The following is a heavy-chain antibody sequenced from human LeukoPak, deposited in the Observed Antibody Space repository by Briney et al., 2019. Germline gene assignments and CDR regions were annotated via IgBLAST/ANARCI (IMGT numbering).Heavy chain of an antibody. Sequence: GGSLRLSCAASGSTFSSYAMHWVRQAPGKGLEWVAVISYDGSNKYYADSVKGRFTISRDNSKNTLYLQMNSLRAEDTAVYYCAKEIGDPNIVVVPAANSHAFDIWGQGTMVTVSS. CDR1: GSTFSSYA. J-gene: IGHJ3*02. D-gene: IGHD2-2*01. CDR3: AKEIGDPNIVVVPAANSHAFDI. V-gene: IGHV3-30-3*01. CDR2: ISYDGSNK.